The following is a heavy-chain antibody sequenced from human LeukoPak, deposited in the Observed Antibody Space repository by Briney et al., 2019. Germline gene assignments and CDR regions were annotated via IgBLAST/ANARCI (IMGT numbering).Heavy chain of an antibody. CDR3: ARGRPHGNDY. Sequence: GGSLRLSCTASGFTFSSYAMHWVRQAPGKGLEWVAIISYVGSNKYYAASVKGRFTISRDNSKNTLYLQMNSLRVEDTAVYYCARGRPHGNDYWGQGTLVTVSS. CDR2: ISYVGSNK. V-gene: IGHV3-30-3*01. D-gene: IGHD4-23*01. J-gene: IGHJ4*02. CDR1: GFTFSSYA.